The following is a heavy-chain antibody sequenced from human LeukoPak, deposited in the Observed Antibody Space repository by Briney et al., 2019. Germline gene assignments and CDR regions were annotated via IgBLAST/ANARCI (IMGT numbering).Heavy chain of an antibody. CDR3: ARDHERYCTNGVCSRTSDY. CDR1: GYTFTNYG. J-gene: IGHJ4*02. Sequence: ASVKVSCKASGYTFTNYGISWVRQAPGQGLEWMGWISAYNGNTNYAQKLQGRVTMTTDTSTSTAYMELRSLRSEDTAVYYCARDHERYCTNGVCSRTSDYWGQGTLVTVSS. V-gene: IGHV1-18*01. D-gene: IGHD2-8*01. CDR2: ISAYNGNT.